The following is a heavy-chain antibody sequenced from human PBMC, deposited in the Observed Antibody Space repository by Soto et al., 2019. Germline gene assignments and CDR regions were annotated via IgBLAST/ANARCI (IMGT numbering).Heavy chain of an antibody. J-gene: IGHJ6*02. CDR1: GGSISSYY. CDR2: IYYSGST. V-gene: IGHV4-59*01. D-gene: IGHD3-3*01. CDR3: GSVGLLRFLEWFPTLGMDV. Sequence: SETLSLTCTVSGGSISSYYWSWIRQPPGKGLEWIGYIYYSGSTNYNPSLKSRVTISVDTSKNQFSMKLSSVTAADTAVYYCGSVGLLRFLEWFPTLGMDVWGQGTTVTVSS.